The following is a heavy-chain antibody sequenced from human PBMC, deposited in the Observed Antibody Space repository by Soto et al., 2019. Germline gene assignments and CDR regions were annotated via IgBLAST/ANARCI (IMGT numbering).Heavy chain of an antibody. Sequence: QVQLVQSGAEVKKPGSSVKVSCKASGGTFSTYIISWVRQAPGQGLEWMERIIPILGIANYAQEFQGRVTITADKSTSTAYMELSSLRSEDTAVYYCARFPQTAIVGAAYFDYWGQGTLVTVSS. V-gene: IGHV1-69*02. CDR3: ARFPQTAIVGAAYFDY. CDR1: GGTFSTYI. D-gene: IGHD1-26*01. J-gene: IGHJ4*02. CDR2: IIPILGIA.